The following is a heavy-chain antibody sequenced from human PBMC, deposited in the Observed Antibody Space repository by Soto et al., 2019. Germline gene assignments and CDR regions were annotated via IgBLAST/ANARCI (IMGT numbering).Heavy chain of an antibody. CDR2: IYYSGST. CDR3: ARADGSGIKALDY. V-gene: IGHV4-30-4*01. CDR1: GGSISSGDYY. D-gene: IGHD3-10*01. Sequence: QVQLQESGPGLVKPSQTLSLTCTVSGGSISSGDYYWSWIRQPPGQGLEWIGYIYYSGSTYYNPSLKSRVTISVDTSKNQFSLKLSSVTAADTAVYYCARADGSGIKALDYWGQGTLVTVSS. J-gene: IGHJ4*02.